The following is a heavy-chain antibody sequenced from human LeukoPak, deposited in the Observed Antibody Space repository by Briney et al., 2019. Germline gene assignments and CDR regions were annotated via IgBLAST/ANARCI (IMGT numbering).Heavy chain of an antibody. CDR1: GGSISSGGYY. Sequence: SQTLSLTCTVSGGSISSGGYYWSWIRQHPGKGLEWIGYIYYSGSTYYNPSLKSRVTTSVDTSKNQFSLKLSSVTAADTAVYYCARGNTGYCSGGSCYPPPFDPWGQGTLVTVSS. J-gene: IGHJ5*02. CDR3: ARGNTGYCSGGSCYPPPFDP. V-gene: IGHV4-31*03. CDR2: IYYSGST. D-gene: IGHD2-15*01.